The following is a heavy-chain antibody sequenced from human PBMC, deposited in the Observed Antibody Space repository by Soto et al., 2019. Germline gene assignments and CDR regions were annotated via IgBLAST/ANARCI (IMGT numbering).Heavy chain of an antibody. CDR1: GGSITSDNYY. D-gene: IGHD1-7*01. CDR2: IYYPGSS. J-gene: IGHJ4*01. V-gene: IGHV4-61*03. Sequence: SETLSLTCTVSGGSITSDNYYWTWIRQHPGKGLEWIGYIYYPGSSNYNPSLNSRVTISLDTSKNHFSLKLSSVTAADTAVYYCARHSWELRKTFDYWGQGTLVTVSS. CDR3: ARHSWELRKTFDY.